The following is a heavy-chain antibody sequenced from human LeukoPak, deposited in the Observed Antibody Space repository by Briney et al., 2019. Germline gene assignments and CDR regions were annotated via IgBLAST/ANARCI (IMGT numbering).Heavy chain of an antibody. V-gene: IGHV4-34*01. D-gene: IGHD2-15*01. Sequence: SETLSLTCAVYGGSFSGYYWSWIRQPPGKGLEWIGEINHSGSTNYNPSLKSRVTISVDTSKNQFSLKLSSVTAADTAVYYCATTYSTCSGGSCYFGDYWGQGTLVTASS. CDR1: GGSFSGYY. CDR3: ATTYSTCSGGSCYFGDY. J-gene: IGHJ4*02. CDR2: INHSGST.